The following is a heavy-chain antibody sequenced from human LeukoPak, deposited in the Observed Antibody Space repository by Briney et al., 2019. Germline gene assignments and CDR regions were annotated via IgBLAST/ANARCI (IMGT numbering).Heavy chain of an antibody. CDR1: GITLSNYG. CDR3: ARALGVVAPPQSSY. Sequence: GGSLRLSCVVSGITLSNYGMSWVRQAPGKGLEWVAGLSGSGGSTHYADSVKGRFTISRDNAKNSLYLQMNSLRAEDTAVYYCARALGVVAPPQSSYWGKEPLVTVSS. CDR2: LSGSGGST. V-gene: IGHV3-23*01. D-gene: IGHD2-21*01. J-gene: IGHJ4*02.